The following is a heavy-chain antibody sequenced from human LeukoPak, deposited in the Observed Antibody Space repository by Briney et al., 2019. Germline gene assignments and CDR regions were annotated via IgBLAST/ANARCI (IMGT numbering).Heavy chain of an antibody. D-gene: IGHD3-10*01. CDR2: IYTSGST. CDR1: GGSISSYY. CDR3: AGTGITMVRGIITH. J-gene: IGHJ4*02. Sequence: SETLSLTCTVSGGSISSYYWSWIRQPAGKGLEWIGRIYTSGSTNYNPSLKSRVTMSVDTSKNQFSLKLSSVTAADTAVYYCAGTGITMVRGIITHWGQGTLVTVSS. V-gene: IGHV4-4*07.